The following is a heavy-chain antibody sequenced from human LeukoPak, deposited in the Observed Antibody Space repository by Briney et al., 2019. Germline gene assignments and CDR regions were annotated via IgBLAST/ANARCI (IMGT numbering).Heavy chain of an antibody. Sequence: PSETLSLTCTVSGGSITNYYWSWTRQPPGKGLEWIGFSYYNGNTNYNPSLKSRVTISVDMSKNQFSLSLRSVTAADTAVYYCARVTGYMTEDYFDYWGQGTLITVSS. CDR2: SYYNGNT. D-gene: IGHD6-13*01. J-gene: IGHJ4*02. V-gene: IGHV4-59*01. CDR1: GGSITNYY. CDR3: ARVTGYMTEDYFDY.